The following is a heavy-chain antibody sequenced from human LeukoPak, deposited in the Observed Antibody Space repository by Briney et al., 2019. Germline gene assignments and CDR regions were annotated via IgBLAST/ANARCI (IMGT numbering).Heavy chain of an antibody. V-gene: IGHV4-59*01. CDR1: GGSISTYY. D-gene: IGHD1-7*01. CDR3: ARDPAGTVAHS. Sequence: PSETLSLTCTVSGGSISTYYWSWIRQPPGKGLEWSGFVYYSGTTEYNPSLKSRTTISVDTSKNQFSLELSSVTAADTAVYYCARDPAGTVAHSWGQGILVTVSS. CDR2: VYYSGTT. J-gene: IGHJ4*02.